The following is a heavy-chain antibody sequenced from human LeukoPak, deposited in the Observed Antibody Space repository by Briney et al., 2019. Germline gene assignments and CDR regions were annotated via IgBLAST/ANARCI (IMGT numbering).Heavy chain of an antibody. CDR2: INPNSGGT. J-gene: IGHJ4*02. CDR1: GYTFTGYY. D-gene: IGHD4-23*01. CDR3: ARGGNSHYFDY. Sequence: ASVKVSCKASGYTFTGYYMHWVRQAPGQGLEWMGWINPNSGGTNYAQKFQGRVTMTRDTSTSTVYMELSSLRSEDTAVYYCARGGNSHYFDYWGQGTLVTVSS. V-gene: IGHV1-2*02.